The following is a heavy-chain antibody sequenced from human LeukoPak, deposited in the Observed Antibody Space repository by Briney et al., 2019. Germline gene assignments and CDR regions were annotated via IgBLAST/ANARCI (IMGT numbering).Heavy chain of an antibody. D-gene: IGHD6-19*01. CDR2: ISYSSDYT. V-gene: IGHV3-11*06. J-gene: IGHJ4*02. CDR1: GFSFSDYC. Sequence: PGGSLRLSCAASGFSFSDYCMSWIRQAPGKGLEWISYISYSSDYTNYADSVKGRFTISRDNSNATLYLQMSSLRTEDTALYYCVKDSAPYSNGWGFDYWGQGTLVTVSS. CDR3: VKDSAPYSNGWGFDY.